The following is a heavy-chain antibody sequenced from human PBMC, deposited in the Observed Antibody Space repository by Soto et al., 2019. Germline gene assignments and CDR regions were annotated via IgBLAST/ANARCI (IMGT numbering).Heavy chain of an antibody. V-gene: IGHV3-23*01. CDR2: ISGRDAYT. J-gene: IGHJ4*02. D-gene: IGHD2-8*01. CDR1: GFTINNYG. Sequence: DVQVLESGGGLVQPGGSLRLSCEASGFTINNYGMAWVRQAPGKGLEWVSAISGRDAYTYYADSVQGRFTISRDNSRNTFSMQMNSLSPEDTALYYCAKVERMTPYTHLRWGQRTLVTVSS. CDR3: AKVERMTPYTHLR.